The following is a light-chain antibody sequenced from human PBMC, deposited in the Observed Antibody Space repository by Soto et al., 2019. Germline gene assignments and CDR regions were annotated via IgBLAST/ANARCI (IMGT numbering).Light chain of an antibody. Sequence: QSVLTQPPSTSGTPGQRVTISCSGSSSNIGSNTVHWYQQIPGTAPKLLLYTNNQRSSGVSDRFSGSKSDTSASLVISGLQSEDEADYYCATGDNGLTGVVFGGGTQLTV. V-gene: IGLV1-44*01. J-gene: IGLJ2*01. CDR3: ATGDNGLTGVV. CDR1: SSNIGSNT. CDR2: TNN.